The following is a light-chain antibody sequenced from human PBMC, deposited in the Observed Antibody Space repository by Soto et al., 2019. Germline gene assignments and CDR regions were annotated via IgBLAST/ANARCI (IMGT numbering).Light chain of an antibody. CDR3: QQRSNWLFT. J-gene: IGKJ3*01. V-gene: IGKV3-11*01. CDR1: QSVRSY. Sequence: EIVLTQSPATLSLSPGERATLSCRASQSVRSYLAWYQQKPGQAPRLLIYDASNRATGIPARFSGSGSGTDFTLTISSLEPEDFAVYYCQQRSNWLFTFGPGTKVDLK. CDR2: DAS.